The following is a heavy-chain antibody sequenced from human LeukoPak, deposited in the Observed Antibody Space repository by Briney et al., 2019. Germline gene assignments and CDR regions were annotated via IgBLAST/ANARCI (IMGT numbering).Heavy chain of an antibody. D-gene: IGHD5-18*01. J-gene: IGHJ4*02. Sequence: PSETLSLTCALSGGSISSGGYSWSWIRQPPGKGLEWIGYIYHSGSTYYNPSLKSRVTISVDRSKNQFSLKLSSVTAADTAVYYCARVNPHTAHDYWGQGTLVTVSS. V-gene: IGHV4-30-2*01. CDR1: GGSISSGGYS. CDR3: ARVNPHTAHDY. CDR2: IYHSGST.